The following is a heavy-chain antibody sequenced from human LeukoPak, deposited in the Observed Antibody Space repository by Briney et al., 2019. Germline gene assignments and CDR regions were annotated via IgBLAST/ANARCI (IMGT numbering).Heavy chain of an antibody. V-gene: IGHV4-59*01. D-gene: IGHD6-19*01. CDR3: ARDRGSSGDLDY. Sequence: KTSETLSLTCTVSGDSISTYYWSWIRQPPGKGLEWIGYMYYSGSTNYNPSLKSRVTISVDTSKNQFSLKVSSVTAADTAVYYCARDRGSSGDLDYWGQGTLVTVSS. CDR1: GDSISTYY. J-gene: IGHJ4*02. CDR2: MYYSGST.